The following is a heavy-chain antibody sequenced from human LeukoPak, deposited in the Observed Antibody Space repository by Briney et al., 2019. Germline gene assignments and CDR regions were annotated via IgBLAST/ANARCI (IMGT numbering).Heavy chain of an antibody. CDR2: INPNSGGT. CDR3: ARVGKVGATRRWFDP. CDR1: GYTFTGYY. D-gene: IGHD1-26*01. V-gene: IGHV1-2*02. J-gene: IGHJ5*02. Sequence: ASVKVSCKASGYTFTGYYMHWVRQAPGQGLEWTGWINPNSGGTNYAQKFQGRVTMTRDTSISTAYMELSRLRSDDTAVYYCARVGKVGATRRWFDPWGQGTLVTVSS.